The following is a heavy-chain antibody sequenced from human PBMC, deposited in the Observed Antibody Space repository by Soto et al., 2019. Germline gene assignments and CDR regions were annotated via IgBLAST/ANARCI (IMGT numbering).Heavy chain of an antibody. J-gene: IGHJ4*02. Sequence: SVKVSCKASGGTFSSYAISWVRQAPGQGLEWMGGIIPIFGTANYAQKFQGRVTITADESTSTAYMELSSLRSEDTAVYYCARDRVGGYDSSGYYWSYFDYWGQGTLVTVFS. CDR3: ARDRVGGYDSSGYYWSYFDY. V-gene: IGHV1-69*13. D-gene: IGHD3-22*01. CDR2: IIPIFGTA. CDR1: GGTFSSYA.